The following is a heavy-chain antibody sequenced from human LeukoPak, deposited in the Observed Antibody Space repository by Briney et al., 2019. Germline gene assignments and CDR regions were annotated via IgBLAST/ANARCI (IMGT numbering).Heavy chain of an antibody. CDR3: ARGGLYSSSWRPIDY. D-gene: IGHD6-13*01. J-gene: IGHJ4*02. V-gene: IGHV4-4*02. CDR2: IYTSGST. CDR1: GGSISSSNW. Sequence: SETLSLTCAVSGGSISSSNWWSWVRQPPGKGLEWIGRIYTSGSTNYNPSLKSRVTMSVDTSKNQFSLKLSSVTAADTAVYYCARGGLYSSSWRPIDYWGQGTLVTVSS.